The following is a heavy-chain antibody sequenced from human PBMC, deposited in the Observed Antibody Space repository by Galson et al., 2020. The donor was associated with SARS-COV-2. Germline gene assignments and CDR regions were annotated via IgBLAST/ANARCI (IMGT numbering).Heavy chain of an antibody. D-gene: IGHD3-3*01. CDR1: GGSISSGGYY. J-gene: IGHJ6*03. CDR3: ARVCGPRITMFGVVHYYYYMDV. CDR2: IYYSGST. Sequence: SETLSLTCTVSGGSISSGGYYWSWIRQHPGKGLEWIGYIYYSGSTYYNPSLKSRVTISVDTSKNQFSLKLSSVTAADTAVYYCARVCGPRITMFGVVHYYYYMDVWGKGTTVTVSS. V-gene: IGHV4-31*03.